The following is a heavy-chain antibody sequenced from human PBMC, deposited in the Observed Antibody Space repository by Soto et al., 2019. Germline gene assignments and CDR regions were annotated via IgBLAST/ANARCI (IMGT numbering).Heavy chain of an antibody. V-gene: IGHV3-48*02. CDR2: ISSSSSTI. Sequence: TGGSLRLSCAASGFTFSSYSMNWVRQAPGKGLEWVSYISSSSSTIYYADSVKGRFTISRDNAKNSLYLQMNSLRDEDTAVYYSARGPPFFSGSHDAFGSWGQGTMVAVSS. J-gene: IGHJ3*02. D-gene: IGHD1-26*01. CDR1: GFTFSSYS. CDR3: ARGPPFFSGSHDAFGS.